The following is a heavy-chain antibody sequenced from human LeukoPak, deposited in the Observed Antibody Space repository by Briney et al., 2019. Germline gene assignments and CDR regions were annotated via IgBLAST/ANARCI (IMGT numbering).Heavy chain of an antibody. CDR1: GDSVSSNSAL. D-gene: IGHD1-1*01. CDR3: ARVADTGSWYFDL. V-gene: IGHV6-1*01. J-gene: IGHJ2*01. CDR2: TYYRSKWYT. Sequence: SQTLSLTCAISGDSVSSNSALWNWIRQSPSRGLEWLGRTYYRSKWYTDYAVSVESRITFVPDTSKNQFSLQLNSVTPEDTAVYYCARVADTGSWYFDLWGRGTLVTVSS.